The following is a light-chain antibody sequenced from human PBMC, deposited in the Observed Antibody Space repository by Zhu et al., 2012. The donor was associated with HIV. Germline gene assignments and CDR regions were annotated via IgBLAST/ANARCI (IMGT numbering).Light chain of an antibody. J-gene: IGKJ1*01. CDR1: QTVSSN. Sequence: EIVMTQSPATLSVSPGERATLPCRASQTVSSNLAWYQQKPGQAPRLVIYGASSRATDISDRISGSGSGTDFTLTISRLETEDFAVYYCHQYGSSPWTFGQGTKVEF. CDR2: GAS. CDR3: HQYGSSPWT. V-gene: IGKV3-20*01.